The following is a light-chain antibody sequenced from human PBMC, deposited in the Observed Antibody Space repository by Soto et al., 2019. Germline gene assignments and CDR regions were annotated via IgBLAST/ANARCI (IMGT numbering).Light chain of an antibody. CDR3: QQSYSTPLG. J-gene: IGKJ5*01. Sequence: DIQMTQSPSSLSASVGDRVTITCRASQSIRNYLNWYQHRPGQAPDLLIYGASTLQSGVPSRFSGSGSGTDFTLTISCLQPEDFATYYCQQSYSTPLGFGQGTRLEI. CDR1: QSIRNY. V-gene: IGKV1-39*01. CDR2: GAS.